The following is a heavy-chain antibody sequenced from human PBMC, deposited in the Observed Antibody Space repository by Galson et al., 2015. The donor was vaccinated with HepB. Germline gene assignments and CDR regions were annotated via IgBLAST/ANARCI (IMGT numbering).Heavy chain of an antibody. Sequence: SLRLSCAASGFAFSTYSMIWVRQAPGKGLEWISFISSSSLTIYYADSVKGRFTTSRDNAKNSLFLQMNSLRAEDTAVYYCAKRGNNYVWDSWGQGTLVTVSS. CDR2: ISSSSLTI. CDR3: AKRGNNYVWDS. D-gene: IGHD4-11*01. CDR1: GFAFSTYS. J-gene: IGHJ4*02. V-gene: IGHV3-48*01.